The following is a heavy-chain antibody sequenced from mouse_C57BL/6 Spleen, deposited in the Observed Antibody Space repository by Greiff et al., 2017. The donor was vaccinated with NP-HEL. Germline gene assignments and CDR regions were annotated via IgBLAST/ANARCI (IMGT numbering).Heavy chain of an antibody. CDR1: GYAFSSYW. J-gene: IGHJ4*01. CDR3: ARNYYGSSYAMDY. D-gene: IGHD1-1*01. CDR2: IYPGDGDT. V-gene: IGHV1-80*01. Sequence: QVQLKQSGAELVKPGASVKISCKASGYAFSSYWMNWVKQRPGQGLEWIGQIYPGDGDTNYNGKFKGKATLTAEKSSSTAYMQLSSLTSEDSAVYFCARNYYGSSYAMDYWGQGTSVTVSS.